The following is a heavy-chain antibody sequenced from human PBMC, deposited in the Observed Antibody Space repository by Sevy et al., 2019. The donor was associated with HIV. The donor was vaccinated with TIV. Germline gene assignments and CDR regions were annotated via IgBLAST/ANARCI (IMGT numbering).Heavy chain of an antibody. CDR1: GYTFTGYY. D-gene: IGHD3-3*01. J-gene: IGHJ6*02. CDR3: ATLYTYYDFWSGSTLYGMDV. CDR2: INPNSGGT. Sequence: ASVKVSCKASGYTFTGYYMHWVRQAPGQGLEWMGWINPNSGGTNYAQKFQGRVTMTRDTSISTAYMELSRLISDDTAVYYCATLYTYYDFWSGSTLYGMDVWGQGTTVTVSS. V-gene: IGHV1-2*02.